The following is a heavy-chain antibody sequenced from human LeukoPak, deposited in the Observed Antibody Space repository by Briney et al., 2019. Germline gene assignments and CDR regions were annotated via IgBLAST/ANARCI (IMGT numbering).Heavy chain of an antibody. CDR3: AKGSQLGYCSGGRCWLDN. V-gene: IGHV3-23*01. CDR2: ISGNGGST. Sequence: GGSLRLSCAASGFAFSSYAMSWVRQAPGKGLEWVSAISGNGGSTYYAGSVKGRSIISRDNFKNTVSVEMNSLRADDTAVYYCAKGSQLGYCSGGRCWLDNWGQGTLVTVSS. J-gene: IGHJ4*02. D-gene: IGHD2-15*01. CDR1: GFAFSSYA.